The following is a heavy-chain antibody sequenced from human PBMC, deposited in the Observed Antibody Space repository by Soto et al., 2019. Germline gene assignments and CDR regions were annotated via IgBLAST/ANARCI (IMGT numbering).Heavy chain of an antibody. CDR1: GYTFSSYA. Sequence: ASVKVSCKASGYTFSSYAVHWVRQAPGQRLEWMGWINAGNGVTKYSENFQDTVTITRDKSASTVYMDLSRLSSEDTAIYYCARLYGSVSRADHWGQGTMVTVSS. CDR3: ARLYGSVSRADH. CDR2: INAGNGVT. D-gene: IGHD3-10*01. J-gene: IGHJ4*02. V-gene: IGHV1-3*01.